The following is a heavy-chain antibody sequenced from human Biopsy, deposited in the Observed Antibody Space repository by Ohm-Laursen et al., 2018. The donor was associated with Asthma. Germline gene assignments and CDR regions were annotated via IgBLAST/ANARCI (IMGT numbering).Heavy chain of an antibody. D-gene: IGHD6-19*01. V-gene: IGHV1-69*13. CDR1: GGTFSNFA. CDR2: IMTVFGTT. CDR3: ARCQVGYSSGWSLLLKKIYYSGMDV. Sequence: GASVKVSCNAPGGTFSNFAISWVRQAPGQGLEWLGGIMTVFGTTNYAQKFQGRVTITADESTSTAYTEVTSLRSEDTAIYYCARCQVGYSSGWSLLLKKIYYSGMDVWGQGTAVTVSS. J-gene: IGHJ6*02.